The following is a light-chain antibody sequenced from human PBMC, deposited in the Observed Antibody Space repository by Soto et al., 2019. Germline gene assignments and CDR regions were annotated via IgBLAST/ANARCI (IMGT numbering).Light chain of an antibody. CDR2: DVS. Sequence: QSVLTLPASVSGSPGQSITISCTGTSSDVGGYNYVSWYQQHPGKAPKLMIYDVSNRTSGVSNRFSGSKSGNTASLTISGLQAEDEADYYCSSYSSSSTRVFGGGTKLTVL. CDR1: SSDVGGYNY. CDR3: SSYSSSSTRV. V-gene: IGLV2-14*01. J-gene: IGLJ2*01.